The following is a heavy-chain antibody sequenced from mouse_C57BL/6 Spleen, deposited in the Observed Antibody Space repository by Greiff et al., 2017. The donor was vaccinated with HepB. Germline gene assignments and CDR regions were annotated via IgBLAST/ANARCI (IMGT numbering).Heavy chain of an antibody. CDR2: IYPGDGDT. J-gene: IGHJ2*01. CDR3: SRSGAVVYFDY. Sequence: VQLQQSGAELVKPGASVKISCKASGYAFSSYWMNWVKQRPGKGLEWIGQIYPGDGDTNYNGKFKGKATLTADKSSSTAYLQLSSLTSADSAVYFCSRSGAVVYFDYWGQGTTLTVSS. D-gene: IGHD1-1*01. CDR1: GYAFSSYW. V-gene: IGHV1-80*01.